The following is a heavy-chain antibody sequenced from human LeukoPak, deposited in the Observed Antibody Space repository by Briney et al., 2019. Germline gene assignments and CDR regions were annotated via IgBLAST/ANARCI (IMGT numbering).Heavy chain of an antibody. CDR3: AREGGVGGTPFDY. D-gene: IGHD4-23*01. Sequence: ASVKVSCKASGGTFSSYAISWVPQAPGQGLEWMGGIIPIFGTANYAQKFQGRVTITTDESTSTAYMELSSLRSEDTAVYYCAREGGVGGTPFDYWGQGTLVTVSP. J-gene: IGHJ4*02. CDR1: GGTFSSYA. CDR2: IIPIFGTA. V-gene: IGHV1-69*05.